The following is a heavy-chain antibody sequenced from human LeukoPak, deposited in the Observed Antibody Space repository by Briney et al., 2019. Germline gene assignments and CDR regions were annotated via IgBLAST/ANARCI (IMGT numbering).Heavy chain of an antibody. Sequence: GGSLRLSCAASGFTFSTYWMNWYRQAPGKGLEWVGDINQDASEIDYVDSVRGRFTISRDNAKNSLHLQMNSLRAEDTAVYYCATDRDNSDWQKRFDSWGQGTLVTVSS. D-gene: IGHD2-21*02. V-gene: IGHV3-7*01. CDR1: GFTFSTYW. J-gene: IGHJ4*02. CDR3: ATDRDNSDWQKRFDS. CDR2: INQDASEI.